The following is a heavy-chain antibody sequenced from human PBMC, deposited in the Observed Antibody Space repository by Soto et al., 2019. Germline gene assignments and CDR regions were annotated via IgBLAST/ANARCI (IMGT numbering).Heavy chain of an antibody. Sequence: SENVSLTCTVSGGCLTHYYWTWTGHPPGKELEWIGFIYYSGITNYSPSLNSRVTISVATSKNQVSLRVSSLSGAGTAVYYCARHGAAVTHRWY. CDR1: GGCLTHYY. J-gene: IGHJ2*01. V-gene: IGHV4-59*01. D-gene: IGHD6-13*01. CDR3: ARHGAAVTHRWY. CDR2: IYYSGIT.